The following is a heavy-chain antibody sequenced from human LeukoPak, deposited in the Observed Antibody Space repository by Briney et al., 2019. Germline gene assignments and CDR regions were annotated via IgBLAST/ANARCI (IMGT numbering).Heavy chain of an antibody. Sequence: SETLSLTCTVSGGSISSSSYFWGWLRQPPGKGLEWIGSIYYSGSTSYSPSLKSRVTMSVDTSKNQFSLKLSSVTAADTAVYYCARHGPLLLFDYWGQGTLVTVSS. CDR3: ARHGPLLLFDY. V-gene: IGHV4-39*01. CDR1: GGSISSSSYF. J-gene: IGHJ4*02. D-gene: IGHD2/OR15-2a*01. CDR2: IYYSGST.